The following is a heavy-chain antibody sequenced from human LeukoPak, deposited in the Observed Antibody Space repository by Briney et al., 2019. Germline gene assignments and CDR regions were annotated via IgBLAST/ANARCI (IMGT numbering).Heavy chain of an antibody. CDR1: GFTFSSYE. V-gene: IGHV3-53*01. D-gene: IGHD4/OR15-4a*01. Sequence: GGSLRLSCAASGFTFSSYEMNWVRQAPGKGLEWVSFIYSGSTHYSDSVKGRFTISRDNSKNTLYLQMNSLRAEDTAVYYCARRAGAYSHPYDYWGQGTLVTVSS. J-gene: IGHJ4*02. CDR3: ARRAGAYSHPYDY. CDR2: IYSGST.